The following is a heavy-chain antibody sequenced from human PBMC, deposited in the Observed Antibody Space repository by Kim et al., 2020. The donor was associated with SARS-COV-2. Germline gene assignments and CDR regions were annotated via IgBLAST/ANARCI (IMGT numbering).Heavy chain of an antibody. J-gene: IGHJ4*02. Sequence: SRGSAYYAYPVKARSTSSRDKSKDTLYLQMNSLRAEDTAVYYCATRFDYCGQGTLGTVSS. CDR3: ATRFDY. CDR2: SRGSA. V-gene: IGHV3-66*01.